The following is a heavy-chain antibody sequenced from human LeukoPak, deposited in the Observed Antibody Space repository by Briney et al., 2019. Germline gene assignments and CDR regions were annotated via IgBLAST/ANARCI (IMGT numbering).Heavy chain of an antibody. CDR2: INPNSGGT. CDR3: ASTDYYDSSGPDAFDI. J-gene: IGHJ3*02. CDR1: GYTFTGYY. Sequence: ASVKVSCKASGYTFTGYYMHWVRQAPGQGLEWMGRINPNSGGTNYAQKFQGRVTMTRDTSISTAYMELSSLRSEDTAVYYCASTDYYDSSGPDAFDIWGQGTMVTVSS. D-gene: IGHD3-22*01. V-gene: IGHV1-2*06.